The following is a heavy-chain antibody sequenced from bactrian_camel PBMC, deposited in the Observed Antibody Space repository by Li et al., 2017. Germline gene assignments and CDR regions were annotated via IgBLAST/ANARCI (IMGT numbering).Heavy chain of an antibody. J-gene: IGHJ4*01. CDR1: GRTYENYC. CDR2: IEVDGGTT. V-gene: IGHV3S63*01. D-gene: IGHD2*01. Sequence: HVQLVESGGGSVQAGGSLRLACTISGRTYENYCMGWFRQAPGKEREGLASIEVDGGTTFYADSVSGRFTISQDNAKNMVYLEMNNLKPEDTAIYYCAANFGPYCSGPYLARRANFEGQGTQVTVS.